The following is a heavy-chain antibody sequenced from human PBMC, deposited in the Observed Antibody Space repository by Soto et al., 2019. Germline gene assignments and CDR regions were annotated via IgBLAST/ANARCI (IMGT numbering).Heavy chain of an antibody. D-gene: IGHD6-13*01. CDR1: GFTFCSYS. CDR3: ARSPTRRIAATDY. J-gene: IGHJ4*02. Sequence: GGSLRLSCAASGFTFCSYSMNWVRQAPGKGLEWVSSISSSSSYIYYADSVKGRFTISRDNAKNSLYLQMNSLRAEDTAVYYCARSPTRRIAATDYWGQGTLVTVSS. CDR2: ISSSSSYI. V-gene: IGHV3-21*01.